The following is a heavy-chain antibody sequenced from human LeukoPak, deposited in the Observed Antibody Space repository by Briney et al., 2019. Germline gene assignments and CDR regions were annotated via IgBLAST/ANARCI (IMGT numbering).Heavy chain of an antibody. V-gene: IGHV1-69*01. D-gene: IGHD4-17*01. CDR1: GGTFSSYA. Sequence: SVKVSCKASGGTFSSYAISWVRQAPGQGLEWMGGIIPIVGTANYAQKFQGRVTITADESTSTAYMELSSLRSEDTAVYYCARSPYGDYAYFDYWGQGTLVTVSS. CDR2: IIPIVGTA. CDR3: ARSPYGDYAYFDY. J-gene: IGHJ4*02.